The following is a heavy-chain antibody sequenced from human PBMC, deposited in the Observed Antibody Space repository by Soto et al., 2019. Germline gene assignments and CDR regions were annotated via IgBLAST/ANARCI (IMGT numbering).Heavy chain of an antibody. J-gene: IGHJ4*02. CDR1: GFTFSSYG. D-gene: IGHD3-10*01. CDR2: IWYDGSNK. CDR3: ASELWFGDDHFDY. V-gene: IGHV3-33*01. Sequence: VQLVESGGGVVQPGRSLRLSCAASGFTFSSYGMHWVRQAPGKGLEWVAVIWYDGSNKYYADSVKGRFTISRDNSKNTLYLQMNSLRAEDTAVYYCASELWFGDDHFDYWGQGTLVTVSS.